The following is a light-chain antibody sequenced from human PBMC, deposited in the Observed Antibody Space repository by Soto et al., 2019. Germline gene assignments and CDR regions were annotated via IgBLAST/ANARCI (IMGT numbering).Light chain of an antibody. CDR2: EGS. V-gene: IGLV2-23*01. Sequence: QSALTQPASVSGSPGQSITISCSGSISDVGSSGPVSWYQHHPGQVPKLIIYEGSRRPSGVSSRFSGSKTGNTASLTITGLQAEDEANYYFCSYVGARTYVFGTGTKVTVL. J-gene: IGLJ1*01. CDR1: ISDVGSSGP. CDR3: CSYVGARTYV.